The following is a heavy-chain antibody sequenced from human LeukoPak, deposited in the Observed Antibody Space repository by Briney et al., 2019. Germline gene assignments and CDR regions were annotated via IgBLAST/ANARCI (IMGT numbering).Heavy chain of an antibody. CDR2: IKQDGSEK. Sequence: GGSLRLSCAASGIILSSYWMSWVRQAPGKGLEWVANIKQDGSEKWYVDSVKGRFTISRDNAKNSLYLQMNSLRVEDTAVYYCAKEWRSCSGGTCLSGSFESWGQGTLVTVSS. J-gene: IGHJ5*01. V-gene: IGHV3-7*01. CDR3: AKEWRSCSGGTCLSGSFES. D-gene: IGHD2-15*01. CDR1: GIILSSYW.